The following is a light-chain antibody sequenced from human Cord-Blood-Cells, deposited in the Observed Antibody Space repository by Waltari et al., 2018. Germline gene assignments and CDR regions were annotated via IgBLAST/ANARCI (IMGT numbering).Light chain of an antibody. CDR1: QSISIY. J-gene: IGKJ1*01. Sequence: DIQMTQSPSSLSASVSDRVTITCRASQSISIYLNWYQQKPGKPPKLLIYAASSLQSGVPARFSGSGSGTDFTLTISSLQPEDFATYYCQQSYSTPRTFGQGTKVEIK. V-gene: IGKV1-39*01. CDR2: AAS. CDR3: QQSYSTPRT.